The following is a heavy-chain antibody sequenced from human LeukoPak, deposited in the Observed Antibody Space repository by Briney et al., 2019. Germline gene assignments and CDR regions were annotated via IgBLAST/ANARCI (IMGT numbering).Heavy chain of an antibody. J-gene: IGHJ5*02. CDR2: TYYRSKWYH. Sequence: HTVSLTYAISGGRVPHNSDAWHWIGQSPSRGLEWLGRTYYRSKWYHDYAVSEKRRITINTDTSKTPFPLQLNSVTPDHAAVYYFGRDGGAARHSGWFDPWGQGTLVTVSS. V-gene: IGHV6-1*01. D-gene: IGHD6-6*01. CDR3: GRDGGAARHSGWFDP. CDR1: GGRVPHNSDA.